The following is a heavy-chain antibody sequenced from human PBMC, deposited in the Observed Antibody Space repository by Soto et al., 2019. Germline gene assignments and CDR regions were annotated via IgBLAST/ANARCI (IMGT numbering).Heavy chain of an antibody. D-gene: IGHD3-3*01. J-gene: IGHJ5*02. CDR1: GGDISTYY. CDR3: ARGQRFSDWYDP. Sequence: QVQLQESGPGLVKPSETLSLTCTVSGGDISTYYWTWIRQPAGKGLEWIGRIYSSGSTKYNPSLKGRVTMSIDTSKDQFSLRLSSVTAADTAVYYWARGQRFSDWYDPLGQGTLVTVSS. V-gene: IGHV4-4*07. CDR2: IYSSGST.